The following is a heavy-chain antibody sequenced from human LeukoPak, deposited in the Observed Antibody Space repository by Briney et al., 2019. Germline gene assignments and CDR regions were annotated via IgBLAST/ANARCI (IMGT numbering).Heavy chain of an antibody. CDR2: TYYRSKWYN. Sequence: SQTLSLTCAISGDSVSINSAAWNWIRQSPSRGLEWLGRTYYRSKWYNDYAVFVKSRITINPDTSKNQFSLQLNSVTPEDTAAYYCARDMSGYYGSGSYYNFDYWGQGTLVTVSS. D-gene: IGHD3-10*01. V-gene: IGHV6-1*01. J-gene: IGHJ4*02. CDR1: GDSVSINSAA. CDR3: ARDMSGYYGSGSYYNFDY.